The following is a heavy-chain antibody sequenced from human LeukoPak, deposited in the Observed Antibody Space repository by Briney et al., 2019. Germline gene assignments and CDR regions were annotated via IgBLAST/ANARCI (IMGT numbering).Heavy chain of an antibody. CDR3: AKDLGSHFDY. D-gene: IGHD3-16*01. V-gene: IGHV3-30*18. Sequence: PGRSLRLSCAASRFTFSTYGMHWVRQAPGKGLEWVAVISNDGSKKYYPDSVKGRFTISRDNSKNTLYLQMNSLRAEDTAVYYCAKDLGSHFDYWGQGTLVTVSS. CDR2: ISNDGSKK. J-gene: IGHJ4*02. CDR1: RFTFSTYG.